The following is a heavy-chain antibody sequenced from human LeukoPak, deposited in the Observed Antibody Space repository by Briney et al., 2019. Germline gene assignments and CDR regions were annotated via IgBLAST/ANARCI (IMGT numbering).Heavy chain of an antibody. V-gene: IGHV3-21*01. D-gene: IGHD6-19*01. CDR1: GCTFSSYS. CDR2: ISSSSSYI. CDR3: ASAGYSSGWAFDY. Sequence: GGSLRLSCAASGCTFSSYSMNWVRQAPGKGLEWVSSISSSSSYIYYADSEKGRSTTPSANAKNSLYLQITSPSAEDTAVYYCASAGYSSGWAFDYWGQGTLVTVSS. J-gene: IGHJ4*02.